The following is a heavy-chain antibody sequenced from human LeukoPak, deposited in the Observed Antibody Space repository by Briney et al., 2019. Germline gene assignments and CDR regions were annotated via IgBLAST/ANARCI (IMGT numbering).Heavy chain of an antibody. CDR3: ARVQQYDKFDY. Sequence: GGSLRLSCAASGFTFSSYGMSWVRQAPGKGLEWVSAISGSGGSTYYADSVKGRFTISRDNSKNTLYLQMNSLRAEDTAFYYCARVQQYDKFDYWGQGTLVTVSS. V-gene: IGHV3-23*01. CDR1: GFTFSSYG. D-gene: IGHD3-22*01. J-gene: IGHJ4*02. CDR2: ISGSGGST.